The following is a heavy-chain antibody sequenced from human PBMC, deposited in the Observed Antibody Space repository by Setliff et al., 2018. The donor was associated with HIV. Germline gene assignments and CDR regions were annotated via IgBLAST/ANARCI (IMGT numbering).Heavy chain of an antibody. CDR2: MASRHDGGTT. CDR1: EFTFSNAW. Sequence: ASEFTFSNAWLTWVRHCPGKGLEWLGRMASRHDGGTTDYAAPVRGGFTFSRDDSTNTLYLQMNNLKIEDTAVYYCVTDDKVAFDVWGRGTMVTVSS. J-gene: IGHJ3*01. CDR3: VTDDKVAFDV. V-gene: IGHV3-15*04.